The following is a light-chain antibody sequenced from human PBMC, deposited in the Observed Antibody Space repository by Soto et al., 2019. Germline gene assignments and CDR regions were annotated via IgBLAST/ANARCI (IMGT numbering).Light chain of an antibody. CDR3: QQYGSSGT. V-gene: IGKV3-20*01. CDR2: GAS. J-gene: IGKJ1*01. CDR1: QRCSNNY. Sequence: EIVLTQSPGTLSLSPGERATLSWRARQRCSNNYLAWYQQRPGQAPRLLIYGASNRATGIPDRFSGSGSGTDFTLTISRLEPEDFAVYYCQQYGSSGTFGQGTKVDIK.